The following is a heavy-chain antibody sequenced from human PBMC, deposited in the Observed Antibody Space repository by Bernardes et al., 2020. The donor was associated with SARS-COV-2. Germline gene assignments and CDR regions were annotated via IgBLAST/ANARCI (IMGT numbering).Heavy chain of an antibody. CDR2: IRSTGTTT. V-gene: IGHV3-23*01. CDR1: GFTFSNSG. J-gene: IGHJ4*02. CDR3: AKGSPFSQCSTTNCYFDY. D-gene: IGHD2-2*01. Sequence: GGSLRLSCAASGFTFSNSGMSWVRQAPGKGLEWVSAIRSTGTTTHYADSVKGRFTISRDNSKNTLDLQMNSLRAEDTALYYCAKGSPFSQCSTTNCYFDYWGQGALVTVSS.